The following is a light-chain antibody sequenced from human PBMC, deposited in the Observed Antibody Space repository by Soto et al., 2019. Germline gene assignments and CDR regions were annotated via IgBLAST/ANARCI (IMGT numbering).Light chain of an antibody. Sequence: DIPLTQSPSTLSGSLGDRVTITCRASQSISSYLNWYQQKPGKAPKLLIYAASSLQSGVPSRFSGSESGTDFTLTISSLEPEDFAVYYCQQYVSSPRTFGQGTKVDIK. CDR3: QQYVSSPRT. J-gene: IGKJ1*01. CDR2: AAS. V-gene: IGKV1-39*01. CDR1: QSISSY.